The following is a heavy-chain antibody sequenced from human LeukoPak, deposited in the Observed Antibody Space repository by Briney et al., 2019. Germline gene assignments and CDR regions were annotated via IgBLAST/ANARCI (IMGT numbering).Heavy chain of an antibody. V-gene: IGHV1-69*13. J-gene: IGHJ5*02. D-gene: IGHD2-2*01. CDR3: ARLPLEVPAAPGHWFDP. CDR2: IIPIFGTA. CDR1: GGTFSSYA. Sequence: SVKVSCKASGGTFSSYAISWVRQAPGQGLEWMGGIIPIFGTANYAQKFQGRVTITADESTSTAYMELSSLRSEDTAVYYCARLPLEVPAAPGHWFDPWGQGTLVTVSS.